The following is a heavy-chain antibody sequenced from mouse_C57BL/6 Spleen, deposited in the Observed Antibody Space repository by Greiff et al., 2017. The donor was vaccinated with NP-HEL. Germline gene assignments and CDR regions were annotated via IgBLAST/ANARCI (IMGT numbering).Heavy chain of an antibody. Sequence: QVQLQQPGAELVRPGSSVKLSCKASGYTFTSYWMDWVKQRPGQGLEWIGNIYPSDSETHYNQKFKDKATLTVDKSSSTAYMQLSSLTSEDSAVYYCARVRLGQGFAYWGQGTLVTVSA. D-gene: IGHD4-1*01. J-gene: IGHJ3*01. CDR2: IYPSDSET. CDR3: ARVRLGQGFAY. CDR1: GYTFTSYW. V-gene: IGHV1-61*01.